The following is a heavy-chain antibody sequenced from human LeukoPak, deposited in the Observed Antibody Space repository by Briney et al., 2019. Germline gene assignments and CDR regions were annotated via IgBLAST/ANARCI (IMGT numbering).Heavy chain of an antibody. V-gene: IGHV4-61*09. CDR1: GGSISSGNYC. Sequence: PSETLSLTCTVSGGSISSGNYCWTWIRQPAGRGLEWIGHIYSSGSTDYNPSLKSRVTISVDTSKNQFSLRLSSVTAADTAVYYCARRQPDIVVVPAAYYFDYWGQGTLVTVSS. CDR2: IYSSGST. J-gene: IGHJ4*02. CDR3: ARRQPDIVVVPAAYYFDY. D-gene: IGHD2-2*01.